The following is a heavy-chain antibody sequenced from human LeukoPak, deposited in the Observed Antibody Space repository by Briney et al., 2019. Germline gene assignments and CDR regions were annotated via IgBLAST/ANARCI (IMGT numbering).Heavy chain of an antibody. CDR2: IYYSGST. J-gene: IGHJ4*02. Sequence: SETLSLTCTVSGGSISSYYWSWIRQPPGKGLEWIGYIYYSGSTNYNPSPKSRVTISVDTSKNQFSLKLSSVTAADTAVYYCAISVVAATRIYFDYWGQGTLVTVSS. CDR1: GGSISSYY. V-gene: IGHV4-59*01. CDR3: AISVVAATRIYFDY. D-gene: IGHD2-15*01.